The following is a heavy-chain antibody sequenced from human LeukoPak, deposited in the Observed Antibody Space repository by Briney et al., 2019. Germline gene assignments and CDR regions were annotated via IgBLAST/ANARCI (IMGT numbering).Heavy chain of an antibody. CDR3: ARDRSARYNWNLKNWFDP. V-gene: IGHV1-2*02. Sequence: GASVKVSCKASGYTFTGYYMHWVRQAPGQGLEWMGWINPNSGGTNYAQKFQGRVTMTRDTSISTAYMELSRLRSDDTAVYYCARDRSARYNWNLKNWFDPWGQGTLVTVSS. CDR1: GYTFTGYY. J-gene: IGHJ5*02. D-gene: IGHD1-20*01. CDR2: INPNSGGT.